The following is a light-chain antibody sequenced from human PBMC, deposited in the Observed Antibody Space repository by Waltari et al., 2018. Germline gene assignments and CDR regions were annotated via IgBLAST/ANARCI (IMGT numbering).Light chain of an antibody. V-gene: IGLV3-1*01. CDR1: KLGDKY. CDR2: QDS. Sequence: SYELTQPPSVSVSPGQTASITCSGDKLGDKYACWYQQKPGQSPVLVIYQDSKRPSGIPGRFSGSNSGNTATLAIGGTQAMDETDYYCQAWDSSTGGVFGGGTKLTVL. CDR3: QAWDSSTGGV. J-gene: IGLJ2*01.